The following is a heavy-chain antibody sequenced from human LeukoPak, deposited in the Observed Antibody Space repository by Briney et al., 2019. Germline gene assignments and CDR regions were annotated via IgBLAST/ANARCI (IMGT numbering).Heavy chain of an antibody. V-gene: IGHV4-59*01. D-gene: IGHD6-19*01. CDR2: IYYSGST. J-gene: IGHJ6*02. CDR3: ARASSGWYEYYYYGMDV. Sequence: SETLFLTCTVSGGSISSYYWSWIRQPPGKGLEWIGYIYYSGSTNYNPSLKSRVTISVDTSKNQFSLKLSSVTAADTAVYYCARASSGWYEYYYYGMDVWGQGTTVTVSS. CDR1: GGSISSYY.